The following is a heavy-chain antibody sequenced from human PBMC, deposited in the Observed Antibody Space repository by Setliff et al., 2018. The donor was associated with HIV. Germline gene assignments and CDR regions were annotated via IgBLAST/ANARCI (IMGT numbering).Heavy chain of an antibody. V-gene: IGHV4-59*08. CDR1: GASITSSY. CDR2: IYYSGDS. J-gene: IGHJ4*02. CDR3: ARFARDPTD. Sequence: SETLSLTCTVSGASITSSYWTWIRQSPGRGLEYLGYIYYSGDSNYSPSLKSRLSLSLDASTSQFSLRLNSLTAADTAMYYCARFARDPTDWGRGILVTVSS.